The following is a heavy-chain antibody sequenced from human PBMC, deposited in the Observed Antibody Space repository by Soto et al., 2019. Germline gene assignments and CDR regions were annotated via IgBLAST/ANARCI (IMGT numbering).Heavy chain of an antibody. V-gene: IGHV3-30*18. CDR2: ISYDGSNK. Sequence: GGSLRLSCAASGFTFSSYGMHWVRQAPGKGLEWVAVISYDGSNKYYADSVKGRFTISRDNSKNTLYLQMNSLRAEDTAVYYCAKDDHYETTTVTTNYMDVWGKGTTVTVSS. CDR1: GFTFSSYG. CDR3: AKDDHYETTTVTTNYMDV. D-gene: IGHD4-4*01. J-gene: IGHJ6*03.